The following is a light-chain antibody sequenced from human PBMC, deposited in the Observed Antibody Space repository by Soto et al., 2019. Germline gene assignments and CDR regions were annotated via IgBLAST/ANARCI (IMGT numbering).Light chain of an antibody. CDR3: CSSAGGGTYV. CDR2: EVT. Sequence: QSALTQPASVSGSPAHSIAISCTVTSSDVGSYDLVSWYQQHPGKAPILIIYEVTKRPSVVSSRFSGSKSGNTASLTISGLQAEDDADYYFCSSAGGGTYVFGTGTKVTVL. J-gene: IGLJ1*01. V-gene: IGLV2-23*02. CDR1: SSDVGSYDL.